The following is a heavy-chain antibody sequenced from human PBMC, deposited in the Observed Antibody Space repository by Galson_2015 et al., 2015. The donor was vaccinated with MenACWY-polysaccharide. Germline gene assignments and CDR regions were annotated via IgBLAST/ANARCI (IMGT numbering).Heavy chain of an antibody. Sequence: SLRLSCAVSGFTITDFYMTWIRQAPGKGLEWVSYISGSSRFTKYSDSVKGRLTISRDSAKKSLYLQMNSLRADDTAVYFCTRAYDFWSGYPSFDYWGQGSLVTVSS. J-gene: IGHJ4*02. CDR1: GFTITDFY. V-gene: IGHV3-11*05. D-gene: IGHD3-3*01. CDR2: ISGSSRFT. CDR3: TRAYDFWSGYPSFDY.